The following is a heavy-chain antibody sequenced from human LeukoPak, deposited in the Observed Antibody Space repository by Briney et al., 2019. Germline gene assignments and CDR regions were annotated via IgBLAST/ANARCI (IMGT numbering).Heavy chain of an antibody. CDR3: ARLPIVVVPATNFDS. J-gene: IGHJ4*02. CDR1: GGSISSSSYY. D-gene: IGHD2-2*01. Sequence: SETLSLTCTVSGGSISSSSYYWGWIRQPPGKGLEWIGSINYSGSTYYNPSLKSRVTTSVDTSKNQFSLRLSSVTAADTAVYFCARLPIVVVPATNFDSWGQGTLVTVSS. CDR2: INYSGST. V-gene: IGHV4-39*01.